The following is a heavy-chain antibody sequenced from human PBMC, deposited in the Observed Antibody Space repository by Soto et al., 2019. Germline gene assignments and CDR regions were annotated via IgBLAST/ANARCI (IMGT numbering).Heavy chain of an antibody. V-gene: IGHV3-23*01. J-gene: IGHJ4*02. CDR1: GFTFSAYA. CDR3: AKDGSDRPIDY. CDR2: ASATGGSV. Sequence: EVQLRESGGGLIRPGGSLRLSCAASGFTFSAYAMHWVRQAPGKGMEWVSAASATGGSVYYADAVKGRFTISRYDSKNTLYLQLSRPRGEDTAIYYCAKDGSDRPIDYWGQGTLVTVSA. D-gene: IGHD2-15*01.